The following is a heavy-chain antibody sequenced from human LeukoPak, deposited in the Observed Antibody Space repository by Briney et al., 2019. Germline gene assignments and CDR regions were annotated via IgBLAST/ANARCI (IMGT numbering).Heavy chain of an antibody. CDR2: ISYDGSDK. V-gene: IGHV3-30*18. D-gene: IGHD6-6*01. CDR1: GFTFSSYG. J-gene: IGHJ4*02. CDR3: AKEYSRSVSFEY. Sequence: GGSLRLSCAASGFTFSSYGMNWVRQAPGKGLEGVAVISYDGSDKHYGDSVNGRFTISRDNSKNTLYLQMNSFRAEDTAVFYCAKEYSRSVSFEYWGQGTLVTVSS.